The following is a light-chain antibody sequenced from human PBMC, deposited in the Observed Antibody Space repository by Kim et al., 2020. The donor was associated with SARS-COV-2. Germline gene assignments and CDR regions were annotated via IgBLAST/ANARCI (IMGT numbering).Light chain of an antibody. CDR1: NSNVGDKG. J-gene: IGLJ3*02. Sequence: QTATLTCTGNNSNVGDKGAAWLQQHQGHPPKVLSDRNNNRRSGISERFSASRSGNTASLIITGLQSEDEADYYCSAWDISLNAVVFGGGTQLTVL. CDR3: SAWDISLNAVV. CDR2: RNN. V-gene: IGLV10-54*01.